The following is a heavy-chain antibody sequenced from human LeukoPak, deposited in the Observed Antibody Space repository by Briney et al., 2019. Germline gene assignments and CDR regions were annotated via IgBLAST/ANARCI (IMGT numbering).Heavy chain of an antibody. J-gene: IGHJ4*02. CDR1: GIIFGSHG. Sequence: GGSLRLSCAASGIIFGSHGMAWVRQAPGKGLEWVSSINPNGDRTFHADFVKGRFTISRDNSKNTVSLHMNSLRAEDSAIYSCARAYDKAYDYWGQGTLVTVSS. CDR2: INPNGDRT. CDR3: ARAYDKAYDY. D-gene: IGHD2-21*01. V-gene: IGHV3-23*01.